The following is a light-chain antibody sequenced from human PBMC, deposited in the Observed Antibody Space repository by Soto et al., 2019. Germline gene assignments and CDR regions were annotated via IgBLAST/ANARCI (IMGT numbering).Light chain of an antibody. Sequence: QSVLTQPPSASGTPGQRVAISCSGSSSNIGSNTVNWYQQRPGTAPKVLIYSNNQRPSGVPDRFSGSKSGTSASLAISGLQSEDEADYYCAAWDDSLKGVFGGGTKVTVL. CDR1: SSNIGSNT. J-gene: IGLJ3*02. CDR2: SNN. CDR3: AAWDDSLKGV. V-gene: IGLV1-44*01.